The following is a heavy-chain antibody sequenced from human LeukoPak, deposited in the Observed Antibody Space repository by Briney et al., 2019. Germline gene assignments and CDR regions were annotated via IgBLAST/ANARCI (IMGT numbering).Heavy chain of an antibody. CDR3: ARDPGYCSGGNCYSLYSFDY. J-gene: IGHJ4*02. V-gene: IGHV3-33*01. Sequence: PGRSLRLSCAASGFTFSSYGMHWVRQAPGKGLEWVAVILFDGSDKYYADSVKGRFTISRDDSKNTLYLQMNSLRAEDTAVFYCARDPGYCSGGNCYSLYSFDYWGQGTLVTVSS. CDR1: GFTFSSYG. CDR2: ILFDGSDK. D-gene: IGHD2-15*01.